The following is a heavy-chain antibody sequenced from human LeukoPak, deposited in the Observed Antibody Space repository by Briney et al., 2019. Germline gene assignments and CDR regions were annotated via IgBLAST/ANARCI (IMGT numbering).Heavy chain of an antibody. CDR3: ANGEYSSSYGMDV. Sequence: PSETLSLTCTVSGGSISSYYWSWIRQPPGKGLGWIGYIYYSGSTNYNPSLKSRVTISVDTSKNQFSLKLSSVTAADTAVYYCANGEYSSSYGMDVWGQGTTVTVSS. J-gene: IGHJ6*02. V-gene: IGHV4-59*08. CDR2: IYYSGST. D-gene: IGHD6-6*01. CDR1: GGSISSYY.